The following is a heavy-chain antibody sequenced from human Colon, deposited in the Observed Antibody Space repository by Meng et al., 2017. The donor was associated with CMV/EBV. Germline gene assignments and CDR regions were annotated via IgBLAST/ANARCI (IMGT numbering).Heavy chain of an antibody. CDR2: VYSGGST. CDR1: GFIVSTDH. CDR3: ARGFCSSSSCNWFDP. J-gene: IGHJ5*02. Sequence: ETLSLTCAASGFIVSTDHMSWVRQAPGRGLEWVSVVYSGGSTRYADSVSGRFTLSRDKSKNTLFLQMDRLTTEDTAVYYCARGFCSSSSCNWFDPWGQGTLVTVSS. V-gene: IGHV3-66*02. D-gene: IGHD2-2*01.